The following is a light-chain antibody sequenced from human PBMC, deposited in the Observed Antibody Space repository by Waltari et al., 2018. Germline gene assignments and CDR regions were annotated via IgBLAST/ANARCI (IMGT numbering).Light chain of an antibody. J-gene: IGKJ2*01. V-gene: IGKV3-11*01. CDR3: QQRSNWPLHT. CDR2: DAA. CDR1: QSVSSY. Sequence: EIVLTQSPATLSLSPGERATLSCRASQSVSSYLAWYQQRPGQAPRLPTCDAANRATGIRARSSGSGSGTDFTLTISTLEPEDFAVYYCQQRSNWPLHTFGQGTKLEIK.